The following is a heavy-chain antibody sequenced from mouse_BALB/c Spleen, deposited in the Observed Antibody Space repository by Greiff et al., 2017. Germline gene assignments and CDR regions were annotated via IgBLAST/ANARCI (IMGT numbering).Heavy chain of an antibody. J-gene: IGHJ3*01. CDR3: ARGSDFFAY. CDR2: ILPGSGST. CDR1: GYTFSSYW. Sequence: VKLVESGAELMKPGASVKISCKATGYTFSSYWIEWVKQRPGHGLEWIGEILPGSGSTNYNEKFKGKATFTADTSSNTAYMQLSSLTSEDSAVYYCARGSDFFAYWGQGTLVTVSA. V-gene: IGHV1-9*01.